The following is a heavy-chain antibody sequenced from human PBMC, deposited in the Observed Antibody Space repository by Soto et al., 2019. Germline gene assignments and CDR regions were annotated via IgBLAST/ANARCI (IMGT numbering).Heavy chain of an antibody. CDR2: XXWDDDK. Sequence: QITLNESGPTVVRPTETLTLTCRFSGFSLTTSGVXXXXXXXXXXXXXXXXXXXXWDDDKRYSASLKSRLTITKDTSKNQVVLTVSDLDPTDTATYYCAXRVLRTVFGLVTTTAIYFDFWGQGTPVAVSS. CDR3: AXRVLRTVFGLVTTTAIYFDF. J-gene: IGHJ4*02. V-gene: IGHV2-5*02. CDR1: GFSLTTSGVX. D-gene: IGHD3-3*01.